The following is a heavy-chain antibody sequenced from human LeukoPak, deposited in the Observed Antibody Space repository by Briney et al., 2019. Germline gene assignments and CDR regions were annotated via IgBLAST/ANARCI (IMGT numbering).Heavy chain of an antibody. CDR3: ARGPDRWIQLSYWYFDL. J-gene: IGHJ2*01. CDR1: GGSISSGGYS. V-gene: IGHV4-30-4*07. Sequence: KSSETLSLTCAVSGGSISSGGYSWSWIRQPPGKGLEWIGYIYYSGSTYYNPSLKSRVTISVDTSKNQFSLKLSSVTAADTAVYYCARGPDRWIQLSYWYFDLWGRGTLVTVSS. CDR2: IYYSGST. D-gene: IGHD5-18*01.